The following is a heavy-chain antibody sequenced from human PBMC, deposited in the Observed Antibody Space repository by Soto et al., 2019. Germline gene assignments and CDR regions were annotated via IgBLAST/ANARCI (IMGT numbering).Heavy chain of an antibody. CDR2: IWYDGSNK. J-gene: IGHJ4*02. Sequence: PGGSLRLSCAASGFTFSSYVMHWVRQAPGKGLEWVAVIWYDGSNKYYADSVKGRFTISRDNSKNTLYLQMNSLRAEDTAVYYCARGNRSSGYYFDYWGQGTLVTVSS. CDR1: GFTFSSYV. V-gene: IGHV3-33*01. CDR3: ARGNRSSGYYFDY. D-gene: IGHD1-1*01.